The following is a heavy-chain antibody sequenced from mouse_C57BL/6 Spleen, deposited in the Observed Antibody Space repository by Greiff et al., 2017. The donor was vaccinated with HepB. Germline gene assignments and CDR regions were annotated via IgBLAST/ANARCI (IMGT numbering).Heavy chain of an antibody. D-gene: IGHD2-1*01. Sequence: EVQGVESGGGLVKPGGSLKLSCAASGFTFSDYGMHWVRQAPEKGLEWVAYISSGSSTIYSADTVKGRFTISRDNAKNTLFLQMTSLRSEDTSMYYCAKYYYGNYGYFDVWGTGTTVTVSS. V-gene: IGHV5-17*01. CDR2: ISSGSSTI. J-gene: IGHJ1*03. CDR3: AKYYYGNYGYFDV. CDR1: GFTFSDYG.